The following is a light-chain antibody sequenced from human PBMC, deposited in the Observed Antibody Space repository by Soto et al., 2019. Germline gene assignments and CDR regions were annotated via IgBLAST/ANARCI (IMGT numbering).Light chain of an antibody. Sequence: EIVLTQSPGTLSLSPGERATLSCRASQSVSSSYLAWYQQKPGQAPRLLIYGASSRATGIPDRFSGSGSGTDFTLTISRLEPEDFALYYRQQYGSSPTFGQGTKVDIK. CDR2: GAS. J-gene: IGKJ1*01. CDR3: QQYGSSPT. CDR1: QSVSSSY. V-gene: IGKV3-20*01.